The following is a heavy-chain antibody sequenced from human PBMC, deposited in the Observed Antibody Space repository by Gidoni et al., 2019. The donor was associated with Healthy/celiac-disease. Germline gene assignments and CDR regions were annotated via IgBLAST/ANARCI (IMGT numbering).Heavy chain of an antibody. CDR3: TRGGRDGYNRRADY. V-gene: IGHV3-49*05. CDR2: IRSKAYGGTT. J-gene: IGHJ4*02. CDR1: GFTCGAYA. D-gene: IGHD5-12*01. Sequence: EVQLVASGGGLVKPGRSLRLSCTASGFTCGAYAMSWFSQAPGKGLELLGFIRSKAYGGTTEYAASVKGRFTISRDDSKSIAYLQMNSLKTEDTAVYYCTRGGRDGYNRRADYWGQGTLVTVSS.